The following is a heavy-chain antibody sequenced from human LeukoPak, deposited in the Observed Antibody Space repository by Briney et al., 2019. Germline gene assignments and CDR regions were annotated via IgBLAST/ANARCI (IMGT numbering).Heavy chain of an antibody. D-gene: IGHD1-26*01. V-gene: IGHV4-38-2*02. CDR2: IYYSGST. CDR3: ARDNRDVGATDY. Sequence: SETLSLTCTVSGYSISSGYYWDWIRQPPGKGLEWIGSIYYSGSTYYNPSLRSRVTISLDTSKNQFSLKLSSVTAADTAVYYCARDNRDVGATDYWGQGTLVTVSS. CDR1: GYSISSGYY. J-gene: IGHJ4*02.